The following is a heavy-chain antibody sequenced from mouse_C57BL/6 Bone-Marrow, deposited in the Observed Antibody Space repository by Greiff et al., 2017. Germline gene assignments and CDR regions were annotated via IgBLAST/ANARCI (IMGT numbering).Heavy chain of an antibody. J-gene: IGHJ4*01. D-gene: IGHD2-3*01. CDR1: GFTFSSYA. CDR2: ISDGGSYT. CDR3: ARGLLPYAMDY. V-gene: IGHV5-4*03. Sequence: EVMLVESGGGLVKPGGSLKLSCAASGFTFSSYAMSWVRQTPEKRLEWVATISDGGSYTYYPDNVKGRVTISRDNAKNNLYLQMSHLKSEDTAMYYCARGLLPYAMDYWGQGTSVTVSS.